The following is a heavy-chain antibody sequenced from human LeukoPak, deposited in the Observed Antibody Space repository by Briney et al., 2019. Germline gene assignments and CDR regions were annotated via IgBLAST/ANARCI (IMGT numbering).Heavy chain of an antibody. CDR2: VYYTGVT. CDR1: GGYIITSGHY. J-gene: IGHJ5*02. D-gene: IGHD4-23*01. V-gene: IGHV4-39*07. Sequence: SETLSLTRTVSGGYIITSGHYWGWIRQPPGKGLEWIGSVYYTGVTSTNPFFRSRMSISVDTSKNQFSRNLTSVTAADAAVYYCARERSSSGGHNWFDPWGQGTLVTVSS. CDR3: ARERSSSGGHNWFDP.